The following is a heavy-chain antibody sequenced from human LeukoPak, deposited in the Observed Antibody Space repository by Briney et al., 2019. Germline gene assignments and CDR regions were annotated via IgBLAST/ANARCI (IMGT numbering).Heavy chain of an antibody. CDR2: ISWDGGST. D-gene: IGHD3-10*01. J-gene: IGHJ4*02. Sequence: PGGSLRLSCAASGFTFDDYTMHWVRQAPGKGLEWVSLISWDGGSTYYADSVKGRFTISRDNSKNSLYLQMNSLRTEDTALYYCAISGLLGFGEFFDYWGQGTLVTVSS. CDR1: GFTFDDYT. CDR3: AISGLLGFGEFFDY. V-gene: IGHV3-43*01.